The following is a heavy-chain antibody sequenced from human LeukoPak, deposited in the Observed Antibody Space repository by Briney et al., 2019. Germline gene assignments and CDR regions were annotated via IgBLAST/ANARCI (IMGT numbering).Heavy chain of an antibody. Sequence: GGSLRLSCAASGFSFSTYIMNWVRQAPGKGLEWVAIINSGGSVTYYADSVRGRFTISRDNAKNSLYLQMNSLRDEDTAVYYCVRDNDDYKDDDFVYAFDIWGQGTMVTVSS. CDR1: GFSFSTYI. CDR2: INSGGSVT. J-gene: IGHJ3*02. D-gene: IGHD4-17*01. CDR3: VRDNDDYKDDDFVYAFDI. V-gene: IGHV3-48*02.